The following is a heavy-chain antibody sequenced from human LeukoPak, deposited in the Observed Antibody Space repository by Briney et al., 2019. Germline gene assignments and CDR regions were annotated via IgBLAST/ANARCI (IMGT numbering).Heavy chain of an antibody. CDR1: GYTFTGYY. J-gene: IGHJ4*02. CDR3: ASSQDIVVVPAADY. CDR2: INPNSGGT. V-gene: IGHV1-2*02. D-gene: IGHD2-2*01. Sequence: ASVKVSCKASGYTFTGYYMHWVRQAPGQGLEWMRWINPNSGGTNYAQKFQGRVTMTRDTSISTAYMELSRLRSDDTAVYYCASSQDIVVVPAADYWGQGTLVTVSS.